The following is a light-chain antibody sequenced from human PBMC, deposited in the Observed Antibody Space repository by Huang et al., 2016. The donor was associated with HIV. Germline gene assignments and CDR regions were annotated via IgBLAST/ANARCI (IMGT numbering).Light chain of an antibody. V-gene: IGKV3-20*01. J-gene: IGKJ4*01. CDR2: GAT. CDR3: QQYGNSPLT. Sequence: ETVLTQFPGILSLSPGEMATLSCRASQRVSTDYLAWYQQRPCQAPRLLIHGATVRATDIPDMFSGSGSETDFTLTIIRLEPEDFALYYCQQYGNSPLTFGGGTEVELK. CDR1: QRVSTDY.